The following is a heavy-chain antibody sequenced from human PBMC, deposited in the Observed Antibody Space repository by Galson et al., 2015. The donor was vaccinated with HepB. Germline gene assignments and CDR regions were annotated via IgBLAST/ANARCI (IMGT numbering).Heavy chain of an antibody. V-gene: IGHV1-24*01. Sequence: SVKVSCKVSGHTLTELSVHWVRLIPGKGLEWMGGYAPEDGETIYVQKFQGRFTMTEDTSTAYMHLNNLGSDDTAVYYCAADPHRTTVTTMLFWGQGTLVAVSS. D-gene: IGHD4-17*01. J-gene: IGHJ4*02. CDR1: GHTLTELS. CDR3: AADPHRTTVTTMLF. CDR2: YAPEDGET.